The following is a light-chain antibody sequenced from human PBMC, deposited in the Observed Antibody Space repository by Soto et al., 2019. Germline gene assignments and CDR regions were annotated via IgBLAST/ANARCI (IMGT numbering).Light chain of an antibody. CDR2: DAS. CDR1: QSVSNK. CDR3: QQYNNWPPGT. J-gene: IGKJ1*01. Sequence: EIVLTQSPVTLSVSPGERATLSCRASQSVSNKLAWYQQKPGQAPSLLIYDASTRATGTPARFSGSGSGTEFTLAISSLQSEDFAVYYCQQYNNWPPGTFGQGTKVDIK. V-gene: IGKV3-15*01.